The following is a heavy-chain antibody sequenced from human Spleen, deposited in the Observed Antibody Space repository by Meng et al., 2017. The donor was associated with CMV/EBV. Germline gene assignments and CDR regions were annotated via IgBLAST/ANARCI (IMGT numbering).Heavy chain of an antibody. CDR2: ISNDGRNK. J-gene: IGHJ4*02. Sequence: GRLVGSGGGVVQPGRALRLSCVGSGFTFSRYGMHWVRQSAGKGLEWVAVISNDGRNKQYVDSVKGRLTISRDNSKNTLYLQMNSLKIEDTGIYYCAKDDSGTIDYWGQGTLVTVSS. D-gene: IGHD1-1*01. CDR1: GFTFSRYG. CDR3: AKDDSGTIDY. V-gene: IGHV3-30*18.